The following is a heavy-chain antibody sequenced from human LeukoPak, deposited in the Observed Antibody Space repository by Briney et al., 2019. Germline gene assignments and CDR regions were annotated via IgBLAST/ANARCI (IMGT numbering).Heavy chain of an antibody. Sequence: SETLSLTCTVSGGSISSSSYYWGWIRQPPGKGLEWIGSIYHSGSTYYNPSLKSRVTISVDTSKNQFSLKLSSVTAADTAVYYCATGVDTAMVLIFDYWGQGTLVTVSS. D-gene: IGHD5-18*01. CDR1: GGSISSSSYY. CDR2: IYHSGST. J-gene: IGHJ4*02. CDR3: ATGVDTAMVLIFDY. V-gene: IGHV4-39*07.